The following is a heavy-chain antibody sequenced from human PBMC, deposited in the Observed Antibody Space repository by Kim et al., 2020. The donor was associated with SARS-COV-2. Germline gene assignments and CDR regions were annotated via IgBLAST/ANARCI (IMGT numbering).Heavy chain of an antibody. D-gene: IGHD1-26*01. J-gene: IGHJ6*02. V-gene: IGHV3-11*05. CDR3: AGDPGAAEDEYYYYGMDV. Sequence: VKGRFTISRDNAKNSLYLQMNSLRAEDTAVYYCAGDPGAAEDEYYYYGMDVWGQGTTVTVSS.